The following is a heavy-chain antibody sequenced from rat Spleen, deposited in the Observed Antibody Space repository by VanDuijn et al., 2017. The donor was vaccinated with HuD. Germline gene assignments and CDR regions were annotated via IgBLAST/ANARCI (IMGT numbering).Heavy chain of an antibody. Sequence: QVQLKESGPGLVQPSQTLSLTCTVAGFSLTSYNVDWVRQPPGKGLEWMGVIWSTGGTRYNSALKSRLSISKDTSKSQVFLKMSSLQTEDTAIYFCARWKYTTDWFAYWGQGTLVTVSS. V-gene: IGHV2-41*01. J-gene: IGHJ3*01. CDR1: GFSLTSYN. CDR3: ARWKYTTDWFAY. CDR2: IWSTGGT. D-gene: IGHD1-6*01.